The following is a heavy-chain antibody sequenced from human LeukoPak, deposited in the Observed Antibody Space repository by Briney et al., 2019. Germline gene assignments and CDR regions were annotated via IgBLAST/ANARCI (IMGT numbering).Heavy chain of an antibody. CDR3: ARWVVSGRFADYHYYMAV. V-gene: IGHV4-34*01. Sequence: WETLSLTCAVYGGSFSGHYWTWIRQPPGKGLQWIGEVNDSGSTNYNPSLKSRLSISEDKSKKQLSLRLHAVTAADTAVYYCARWVVSGRFADYHYYMAVWRKGTTVTVSS. J-gene: IGHJ6*03. CDR2: VNDSGST. CDR1: GGSFSGHY. D-gene: IGHD1-14*01.